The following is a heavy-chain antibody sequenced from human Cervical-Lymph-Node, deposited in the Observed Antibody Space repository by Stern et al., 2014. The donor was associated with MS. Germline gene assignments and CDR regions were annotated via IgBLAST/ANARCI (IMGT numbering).Heavy chain of an antibody. CDR3: AKVRVRGVHYFDY. CDR1: GFAFRTYA. CDR2: ISYDGSEQ. Sequence: MQLVESGGGVVQPGTSLRLSCAASGFAFRTYAMHWVHQAPGKGLEWVAMISYDGSEQYYGDSVKGRFIISRDNSKNTLSLQMDSLRADDTAVYYCAKVRVRGVHYFDYWGLGTLVTVSS. J-gene: IGHJ4*02. D-gene: IGHD3-10*01. V-gene: IGHV3-30*18.